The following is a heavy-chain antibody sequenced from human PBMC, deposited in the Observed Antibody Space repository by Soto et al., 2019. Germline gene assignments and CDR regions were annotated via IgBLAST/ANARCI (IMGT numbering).Heavy chain of an antibody. CDR3: AREGHSSWEWLDP. Sequence: QVQLQESGPGLVEPSQTLSLVCSVSGDPLSYGGYYWTWAGHSPGKALEWIGFVYHTGATYYHPSLESRVTMAVDMSKNEFSLKLTSVTAADTATYYCAREGHSSWEWLDPWGQGILVTVSS. V-gene: IGHV4-31*03. CDR1: GDPLSYGGYY. J-gene: IGHJ5*02. CDR2: VYHTGAT. D-gene: IGHD1-26*01.